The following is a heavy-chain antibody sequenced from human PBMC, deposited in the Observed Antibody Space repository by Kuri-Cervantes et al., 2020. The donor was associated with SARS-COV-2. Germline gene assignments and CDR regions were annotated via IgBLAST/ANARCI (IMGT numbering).Heavy chain of an antibody. CDR2: ISGSGGST. D-gene: IGHD3-10*01. J-gene: IGHJ5*02. V-gene: IGHV3-23*01. Sequence: GESLKISCAASGFTFSSYSMNWVRQAPGKGLEWVSAISGSGGSTYYADSVKGRFTISRDNSKNTLYLQMNSLRAEDTAVYYCAKDGLRGGGWFDPWGQGTLVTVSS. CDR3: AKDGLRGGGWFDP. CDR1: GFTFSSYS.